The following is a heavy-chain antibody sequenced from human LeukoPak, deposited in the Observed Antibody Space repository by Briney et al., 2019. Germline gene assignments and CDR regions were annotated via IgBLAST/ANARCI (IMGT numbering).Heavy chain of an antibody. Sequence: SETLSLTCTVSGGSISSYYWSWIRQPAGKGLEWIGRIYTSGSTNYNPSLKSRVTMSVDTSKNQFSLRPSSVTAADTAVYYCARASSSGYFRSGAFDIWGQGTMVTVSS. CDR3: ARASSSGYFRSGAFDI. D-gene: IGHD3-22*01. CDR1: GGSISSYY. J-gene: IGHJ3*02. CDR2: IYTSGST. V-gene: IGHV4-4*07.